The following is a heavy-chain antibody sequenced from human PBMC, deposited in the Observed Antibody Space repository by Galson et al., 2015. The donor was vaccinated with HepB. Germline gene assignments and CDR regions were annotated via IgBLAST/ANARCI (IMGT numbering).Heavy chain of an antibody. CDR2: INAGSGSS. Sequence: SVKVSCKASGYTFTSYAIHWVRQAPGQRLEWMGWINAGSGSSKYSQNFQGRVTFTRDTSARTAYMELSSLTSEDTAVYYCARSRAAAGTDHFDYWGQGTLVTV. D-gene: IGHD6-13*01. CDR1: GYTFTSYA. J-gene: IGHJ4*02. V-gene: IGHV1-3*01. CDR3: ARSRAAAGTDHFDY.